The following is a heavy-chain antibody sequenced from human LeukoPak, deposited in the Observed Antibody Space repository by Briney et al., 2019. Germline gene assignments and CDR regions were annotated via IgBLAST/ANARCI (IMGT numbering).Heavy chain of an antibody. Sequence: GGSLRLSCAASGFTFSSYWMSWVRQAPGKGLEWVANIKQDGSEKYYVDSVKGRFTISRDNSKNTLYLQMGSLRAEDMAVYYCARGSGVVVAATTVGYFDYWGQGTLVTVSS. CDR1: GFTFSSYW. D-gene: IGHD2-15*01. J-gene: IGHJ4*02. CDR3: ARGSGVVVAATTVGYFDY. V-gene: IGHV3-7*01. CDR2: IKQDGSEK.